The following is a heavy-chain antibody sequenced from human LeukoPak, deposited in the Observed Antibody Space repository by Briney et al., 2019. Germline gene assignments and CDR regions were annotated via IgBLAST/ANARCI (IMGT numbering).Heavy chain of an antibody. CDR1: GYTFTSYA. V-gene: IGHV7-4-1*02. J-gene: IGHJ4*02. CDR2: INTNTGNP. Sequence: ASVKVSCKASGYTFTSYAMNWVRQAPGQGLEWMGWINTNTGNPTYAQGFTGRFVFSLDTSVSTAYLQISSLKAEDTAVYYCARASGRYFDWLETEPLFDYWGQGTLVTVSS. CDR3: ARASGRYFDWLETEPLFDY. D-gene: IGHD3-9*01.